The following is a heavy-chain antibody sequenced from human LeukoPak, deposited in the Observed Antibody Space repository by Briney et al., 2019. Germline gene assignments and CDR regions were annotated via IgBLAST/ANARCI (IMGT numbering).Heavy chain of an antibody. Sequence: PGGSLRLSCEASGFTFSSFWMAWVRQAPGKSLEWVANINPDGSDTYYVDSVKGRFTISRDNAKKSTFLQMNSLRVEETALYYCVRWGVAADMQDWGQGTMVSVSS. D-gene: IGHD2-2*01. CDR3: VRWGVAADMQD. CDR2: INPDGSDT. CDR1: GFTFSSFW. J-gene: IGHJ4*02. V-gene: IGHV3-7*01.